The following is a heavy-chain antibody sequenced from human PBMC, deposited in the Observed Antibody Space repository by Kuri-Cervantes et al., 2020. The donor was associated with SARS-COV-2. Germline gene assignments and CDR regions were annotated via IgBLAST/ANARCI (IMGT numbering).Heavy chain of an antibody. Sequence: SETLSLTCTVSGGSISSYYWTWIRQPPGKGLEWIGEINHSGSANYNPSLKSRVTISVDTSKNQFSLKLSSVTAADTAVYYCARGAARPYYYYGMDVWGQGTTVTVSS. J-gene: IGHJ6*02. D-gene: IGHD6-6*01. CDR3: ARGAARPYYYYGMDV. CDR1: GGSISSYY. V-gene: IGHV4-34*01. CDR2: INHSGSA.